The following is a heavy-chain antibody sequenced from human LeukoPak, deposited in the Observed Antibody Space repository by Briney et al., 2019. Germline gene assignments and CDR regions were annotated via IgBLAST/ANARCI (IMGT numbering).Heavy chain of an antibody. J-gene: IGHJ4*02. V-gene: IGHV3-7*05. Sequence: GGSLRLSCAASGFTFSSYWMTRVRQAPGKGLEWVANIKQDGNEKYYVDSVKGRFTISRDNAKNSLYLQMNSLRGEDTAVYYCARGLWEGSYWGQGTLVTVSS. D-gene: IGHD1-26*01. CDR1: GFTFSSYW. CDR3: ARGLWEGSY. CDR2: IKQDGNEK.